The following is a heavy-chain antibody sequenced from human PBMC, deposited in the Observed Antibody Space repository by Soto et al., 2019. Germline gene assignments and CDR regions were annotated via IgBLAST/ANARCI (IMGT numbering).Heavy chain of an antibody. D-gene: IGHD6-13*01. CDR1: GFTFSSYS. CDR3: ARDLSAAGTKSPPMX. Sequence: PGGSLRLSCAASGFTFSSYSMNWVRQAPGKGLEWVSSISSSSSYIYYADSVKGRFTISRDNAKNSLYLQMNSLRAEDTAVYYCARDLSAAGTKSPPMXWGQGTLVTVSS. J-gene: IGHJ4*02. V-gene: IGHV3-21*01. CDR2: ISSSSSYI.